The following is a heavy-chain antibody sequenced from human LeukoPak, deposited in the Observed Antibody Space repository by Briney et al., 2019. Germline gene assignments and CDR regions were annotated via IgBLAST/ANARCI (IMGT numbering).Heavy chain of an antibody. Sequence: SETLSLTCAVYGGSFSGYYWSWIRQPPGKGLEWIGEINHSGSTNYNPSLKSRVTISVDTSKNQLSLKLSSVTAADTAVYYCARRADCSSTSCYGFDPWGQGTLVTVSS. CDR2: INHSGST. CDR1: GGSFSGYY. J-gene: IGHJ5*02. V-gene: IGHV4-34*01. D-gene: IGHD2-2*01. CDR3: ARRADCSSTSCYGFDP.